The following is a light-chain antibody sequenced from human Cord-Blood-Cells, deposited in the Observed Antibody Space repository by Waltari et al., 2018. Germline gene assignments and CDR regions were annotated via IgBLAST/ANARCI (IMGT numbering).Light chain of an antibody. CDR2: GAS. Sequence: EIVLTQSPGTLSLSPGERATLPCRASQSVSSSYLAVYQLKPGQAPRLLIYGASSRATGIPDRFSGSGSGTDFTLTISRLEPEDFAVYYCQQYGSSPRTFGQGTKLEIK. J-gene: IGKJ2*01. V-gene: IGKV3-20*01. CDR3: QQYGSSPRT. CDR1: QSVSSSY.